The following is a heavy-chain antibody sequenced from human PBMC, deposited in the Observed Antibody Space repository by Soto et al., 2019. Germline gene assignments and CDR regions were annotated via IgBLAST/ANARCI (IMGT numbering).Heavy chain of an antibody. Sequence: PGGSLRLSCEGSGFTFSSYSMNWVRQAPGKGLEWVSSISGSVGYIYYADSVKGRFTISRDNAKNSLYLQMTSLRDEDTALYYCPRDRQRTPWYAADYWGQGSLVTVSS. D-gene: IGHD6-13*01. V-gene: IGHV3-21*01. J-gene: IGHJ4*02. CDR3: PRDRQRTPWYAADY. CDR2: ISGSVGYI. CDR1: GFTFSSYS.